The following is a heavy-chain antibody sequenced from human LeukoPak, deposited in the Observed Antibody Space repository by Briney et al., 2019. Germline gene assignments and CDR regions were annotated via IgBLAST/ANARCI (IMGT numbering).Heavy chain of an antibody. J-gene: IGHJ4*02. D-gene: IGHD3-10*02. CDR2: IYYTGST. CDR1: GDSVSSGSSY. V-gene: IGHV4-61*01. Sequence: SETLSLTCTVSGDSVSSGSSYWSWIQQPPGKGLEWIGYIYYTGSTKYNPSLKSRVTISVDTSKNQFSLRVTSVTAADTAVYYCARDPITMIGTHFDYWGQGTLVTVSS. CDR3: ARDPITMIGTHFDY.